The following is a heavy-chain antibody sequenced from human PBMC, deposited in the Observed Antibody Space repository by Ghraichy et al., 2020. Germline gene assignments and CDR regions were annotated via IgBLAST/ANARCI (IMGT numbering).Heavy chain of an antibody. V-gene: IGHV4-59*01. Sequence: ETLSLTCTVSGGSISSYYWSWIRQPPGKGLEWIGYIYYSGSTNYNPSLKSRVTISVDTSKNQFSLKLSSVTAADTAVYYCARDLRFYDNYYYYGMDVWGQGTTVTVSS. CDR1: GGSISSYY. D-gene: IGHD3-3*01. J-gene: IGHJ6*02. CDR3: ARDLRFYDNYYYYGMDV. CDR2: IYYSGST.